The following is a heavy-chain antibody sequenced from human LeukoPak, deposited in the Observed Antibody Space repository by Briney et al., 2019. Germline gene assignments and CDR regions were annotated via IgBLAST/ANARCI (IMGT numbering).Heavy chain of an antibody. CDR3: ARGTSRTSPLSGYYRGYFDY. Sequence: GGSLRLSCAASGFTLNTNYMTWVRQAPGKGLECLSITYAGGMTYYSDSVKGRFTISRDNSKNVLYLQMNSLRAADTAVYYCARGTSRTSPLSGYYRGYFDYWGQGTLVTVSS. J-gene: IGHJ4*02. CDR1: GFTLNTNY. D-gene: IGHD3-3*01. V-gene: IGHV3-66*02. CDR2: TYAGGMT.